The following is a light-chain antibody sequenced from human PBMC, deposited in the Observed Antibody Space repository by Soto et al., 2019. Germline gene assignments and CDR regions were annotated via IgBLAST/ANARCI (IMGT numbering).Light chain of an antibody. CDR1: QSISIH. CDR3: QQTSTTPEIT. Sequence: DIQMTQSPSSLSASVGDRVTITCRASQSISIHLNWYQQKPGKAPNLLIYGASSLKSGVPARFRGSRSGTDFTLTIRSLQPEDFAIYHCQQTSTTPEITFGQGTRLEIK. CDR2: GAS. V-gene: IGKV1-39*01. J-gene: IGKJ5*01.